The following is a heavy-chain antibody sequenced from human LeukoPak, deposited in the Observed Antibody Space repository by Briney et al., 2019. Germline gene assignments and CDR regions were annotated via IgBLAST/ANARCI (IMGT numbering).Heavy chain of an antibody. CDR1: GYSFTSYW. Sequence: PGESLQISCQGSGYSFTSYWIGWVRQLPGKGLEWMGIIYPGDSDTRYSPSFQGQVTISADKSISTAYLQWSSLKASDTAMYYCARGAIVGANNGNFDYWGQGTLVTVSS. V-gene: IGHV5-51*01. J-gene: IGHJ4*02. CDR2: IYPGDSDT. D-gene: IGHD1-26*01. CDR3: ARGAIVGANNGNFDY.